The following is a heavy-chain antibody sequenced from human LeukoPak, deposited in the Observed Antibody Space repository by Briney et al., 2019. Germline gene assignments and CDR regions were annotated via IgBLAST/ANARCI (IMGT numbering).Heavy chain of an antibody. D-gene: IGHD3-3*01. Sequence: SETLSLTCAVYGGSFSGYDWSWIRQPPGKGLEWIGEINHSGSTNYNPSLNSRVTISVDTSKNQFSLKLSSVTAADTAVYYCAKAYDFWSGYSPLDPWGQGTLVTVSS. J-gene: IGHJ5*02. CDR2: INHSGST. V-gene: IGHV4-34*01. CDR1: GGSFSGYD. CDR3: AKAYDFWSGYSPLDP.